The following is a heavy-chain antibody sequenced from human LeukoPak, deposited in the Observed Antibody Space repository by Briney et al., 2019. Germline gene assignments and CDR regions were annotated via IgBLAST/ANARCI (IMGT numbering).Heavy chain of an antibody. V-gene: IGHV3-30-3*01. D-gene: IGHD6-13*01. CDR3: ARGGQQMSDAMDV. CDR1: GFTFTDYI. Sequence: PGRSLRLSCVASGFTFTDYIMHWVRQAPGKELEWVTVISYDGTIEYYADSVKGRFTISKDNSKNRLYLQMNSLRTEDTAVYFCARGGQQMSDAMDVWGQGTTVTVSS. CDR2: ISYDGTIE. J-gene: IGHJ6*02.